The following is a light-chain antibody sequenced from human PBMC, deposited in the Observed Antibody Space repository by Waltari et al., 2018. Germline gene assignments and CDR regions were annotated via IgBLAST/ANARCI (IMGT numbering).Light chain of an antibody. CDR1: QSISSY. CDR3: QQGHSTPRT. CDR2: AAS. J-gene: IGKJ1*01. Sequence: DIQMTQSPSSLSASVGDRVTITCRASQSISSYLYWYQQKPEKAPQLLIYAASSLQSGVPLRFSGRGSVTDFTLTITSLQPEDFATYYCQQGHSTPRTFGQGTKVEIK. V-gene: IGKV1-39*01.